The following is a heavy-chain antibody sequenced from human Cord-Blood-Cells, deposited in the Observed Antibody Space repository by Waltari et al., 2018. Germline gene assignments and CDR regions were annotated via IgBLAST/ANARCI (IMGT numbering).Heavy chain of an antibody. CDR3: ARNYCSSTSCDAFDI. J-gene: IGHJ3*02. D-gene: IGHD2-2*01. CDR1: GGSISSSSYY. Sequence: QLRLQESGPGLVKPSETLSLTCTVSGGSISSSSYYWGWIRAPPGKGLEWIGSIYYSGSTYYNPSLKSRVTISVDTSKNQFSLKLSSVTAADTAVYYCARNYCSSTSCDAFDIWGQGTMVTVSS. CDR2: IYYSGST. V-gene: IGHV4-39*01.